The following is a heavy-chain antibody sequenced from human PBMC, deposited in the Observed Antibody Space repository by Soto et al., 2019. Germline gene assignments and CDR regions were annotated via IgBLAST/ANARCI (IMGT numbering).Heavy chain of an antibody. J-gene: IGHJ4*02. D-gene: IGHD3-10*01. CDR1: GGSISSSSYY. CDR3: ARPGTFGELFDFDY. V-gene: IGHV4-39*01. CDR2: IYYSGST. Sequence: QLQLQESGPGLVKPSETLSLTCTVSGGSISSSSYYWGWIRQPPGKGLEWIGSIYYSGSTYYNPSLKSRVTISVDTSKNQFSLKLSSVTAADTAVYYCARPGTFGELFDFDYWGQGTLVTVSS.